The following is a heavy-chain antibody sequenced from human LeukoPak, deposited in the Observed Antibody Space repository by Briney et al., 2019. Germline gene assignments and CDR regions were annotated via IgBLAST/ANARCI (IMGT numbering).Heavy chain of an antibody. CDR3: AREGELSYYYGMDV. Sequence: GGSLRLSCAASGFTFSSYAMHWVRQAPGKGLEWVAVISYDGGNKYYADSVKGRFTISRDNSKNTLYLQMNSLRAEDTAVYYCAREGELSYYYGMDVWGQGTTVTVSS. D-gene: IGHD1-26*01. J-gene: IGHJ6*02. CDR2: ISYDGGNK. V-gene: IGHV3-30-3*01. CDR1: GFTFSSYA.